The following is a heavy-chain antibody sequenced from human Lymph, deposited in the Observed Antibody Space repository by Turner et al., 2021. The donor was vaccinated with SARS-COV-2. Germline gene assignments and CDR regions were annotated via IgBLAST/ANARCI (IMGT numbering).Heavy chain of an antibody. CDR2: ISYDGNNK. CDR1: GFTFSSYA. D-gene: IGHD1-26*01. Sequence: QVQLVESGGGVVQPGRSLKLSGAASGFTFSSYAMHWVRQAPGKGLEWVALISYDGNNKYYADSVRGRFTISRDNSKNTLYLQMNSLRAEDTAVYYCARGLSGNYYFFDYWGQGTLVTVSS. CDR3: ARGLSGNYYFFDY. J-gene: IGHJ4*02. V-gene: IGHV3-30-3*01.